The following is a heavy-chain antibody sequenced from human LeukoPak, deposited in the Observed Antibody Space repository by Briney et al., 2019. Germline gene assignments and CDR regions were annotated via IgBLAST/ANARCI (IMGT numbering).Heavy chain of an antibody. Sequence: GGSLRLSCAASGFTFSSYAMHWVRQAPGKGLEWVAVISYDGSNKYYADSVKGRFTISRDNSKNTLYLQMNSLRAEDTVVYYCARDQLGYCSGGSCYFPSGYWGQGTLVTVSS. CDR3: ARDQLGYCSGGSCYFPSGY. J-gene: IGHJ4*02. CDR2: ISYDGSNK. CDR1: GFTFSSYA. D-gene: IGHD2-15*01. V-gene: IGHV3-30*04.